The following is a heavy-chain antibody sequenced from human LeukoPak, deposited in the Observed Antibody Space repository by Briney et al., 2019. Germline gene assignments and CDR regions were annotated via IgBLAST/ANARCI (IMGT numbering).Heavy chain of an antibody. V-gene: IGHV1-69*04. CDR2: IIPILGIA. J-gene: IGHJ4*02. CDR1: GGTFSSYA. D-gene: IGHD3-22*01. Sequence: SVKVSCKASGGTFSSYAISWVRQAPGQGLEWMGRIIPILGIANYAQKFQGRVTITADKSTSTAYMELSSLRSEDTAVYYCARGGGGDYYDSSGPVDYWGQGTLVTVSS. CDR3: ARGGGGDYYDSSGPVDY.